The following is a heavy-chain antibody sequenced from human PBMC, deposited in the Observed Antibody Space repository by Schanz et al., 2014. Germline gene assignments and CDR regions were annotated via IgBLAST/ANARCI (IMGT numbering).Heavy chain of an antibody. D-gene: IGHD2-21*01. CDR1: GFSFGTYA. CDR3: ARDGYSVVVISPTESFDI. V-gene: IGHV3-23*01. CDR2: ISGTGGDDT. Sequence: EVHLLESGGGLVQPGGSLRLSCAASGFSFGTYAMSWVRQAPGKGLLWVSSISGTGGDDTYYADSVKGRFTISRDNSRNTLYLQMNSLRAEDTAVYYCARDGYSVVVISPTESFDIWGQGTMXTVSP. J-gene: IGHJ3*02.